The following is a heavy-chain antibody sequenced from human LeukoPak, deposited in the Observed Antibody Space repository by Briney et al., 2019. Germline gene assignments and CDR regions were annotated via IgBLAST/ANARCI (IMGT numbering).Heavy chain of an antibody. CDR3: ASEHDY. J-gene: IGHJ4*02. CDR2: IKQDGSEK. CDR1: VFTFSSYW. Sequence: GGSLRLSCAASVFTFSSYWMSWVRQAPGKGLECVANIKQDGSEKYYVDSVKGRFTISRDNAKNSLYLQMNSLRAEDTAVYYCASEHDYWGQGTLVTVSS. V-gene: IGHV3-7*01.